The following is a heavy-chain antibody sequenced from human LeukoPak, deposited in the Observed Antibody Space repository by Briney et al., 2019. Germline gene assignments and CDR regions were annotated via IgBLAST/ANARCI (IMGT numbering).Heavy chain of an antibody. CDR2: IHYSGST. V-gene: IGHV4-59*01. J-gene: IGHJ6*02. CDR3: ARGSSGHYYGMDV. Sequence: SETLSLTCTVSGGSISTYYWSWIWQPPGKGLEWIGYIHYSGSTNYNPSLKSRVTISVDTSKNQFSLKLSSVAAADTAVYYCARGSSGHYYGMDVWGQGTTVTVSS. CDR1: GGSISTYY. D-gene: IGHD3-22*01.